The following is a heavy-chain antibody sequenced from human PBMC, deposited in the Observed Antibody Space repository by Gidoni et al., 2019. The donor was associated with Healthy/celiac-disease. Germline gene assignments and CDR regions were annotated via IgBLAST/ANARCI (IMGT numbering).Heavy chain of an antibody. Sequence: EVQLLESGGGLVQPGGSLRLSGAASGFTFSSYALSWVRQAPGKGLEWVSTISGSGGNTYYADSVKGRFTISRDNSKSTLYLQMNSLRAEDTALYYCAKDSQPYSGSYYVSDWFDPWGQGTLVTVSS. V-gene: IGHV3-23*01. D-gene: IGHD1-26*01. CDR3: AKDSQPYSGSYYVSDWFDP. J-gene: IGHJ5*02. CDR2: ISGSGGNT. CDR1: GFTFSSYA.